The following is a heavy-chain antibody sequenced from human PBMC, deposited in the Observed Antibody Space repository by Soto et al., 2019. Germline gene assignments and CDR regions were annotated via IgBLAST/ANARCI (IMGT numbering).Heavy chain of an antibody. CDR2: ISAYNGNT. D-gene: IGHD4-17*01. J-gene: IGHJ4*02. Sequence: ASVKVSCKASGYTFTSYGISWVRQAPGQGLEWMGWISAYNGNTNYAQKLQGRVTMTTDTSTSTAYMEMRSLRSDDTAVYYCARDPKYGDYPHPFDYWGQXTLVTVSS. CDR3: ARDPKYGDYPHPFDY. V-gene: IGHV1-18*01. CDR1: GYTFTSYG.